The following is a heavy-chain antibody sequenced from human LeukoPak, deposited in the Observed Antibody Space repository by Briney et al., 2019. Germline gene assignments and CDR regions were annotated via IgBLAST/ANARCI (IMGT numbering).Heavy chain of an antibody. V-gene: IGHV3-7*04. CDR1: GFTFSSYE. J-gene: IGHJ4*02. D-gene: IGHD3-22*01. Sequence: VGSLRLSCAASGFTFSSYEMNWVRQAPGKGLGWVANIKQDGSEKYYVDSVKGRFTISRDNAKNSLYLQMNSLRAEDTAVYYCARGYYYDSSGYLDYWGQGTLVTVSS. CDR3: ARGYYYDSSGYLDY. CDR2: IKQDGSEK.